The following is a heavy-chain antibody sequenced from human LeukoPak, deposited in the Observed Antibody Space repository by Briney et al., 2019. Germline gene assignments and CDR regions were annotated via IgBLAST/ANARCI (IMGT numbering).Heavy chain of an antibody. CDR1: GFPFSIYS. CDR3: ARLVRMGDTAMVGYYYYYGMDV. V-gene: IGHV3-21*01. Sequence: GGPLTLPCAVSGFPFSIYSVLWVRHATGEGLEWVSSISSSSSYIYYADSVKGRFTISRDNAKNSLYLQMNSLRAEDTAAYYCARLVRMGDTAMVGYYYYYGMDVWGQGTTVTVSS. J-gene: IGHJ6*02. CDR2: ISSSSSYI. D-gene: IGHD5-18*01.